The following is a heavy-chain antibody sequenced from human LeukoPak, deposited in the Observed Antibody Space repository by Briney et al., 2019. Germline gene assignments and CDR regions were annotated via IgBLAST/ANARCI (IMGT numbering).Heavy chain of an antibody. Sequence: PSVKVSCKASGYTFTSYAMHWVRQAPGQRLEWMGWINAGNGNTKYSQEFQGRVTITRDTSASTAYMELSSLRSEDMAVYYCAREIRIAVAGNYYYYMDVWGKGTTVTVSS. CDR3: AREIRIAVAGNYYYYMDV. CDR2: INAGNGNT. D-gene: IGHD6-19*01. V-gene: IGHV1-3*03. CDR1: GYTFTSYA. J-gene: IGHJ6*03.